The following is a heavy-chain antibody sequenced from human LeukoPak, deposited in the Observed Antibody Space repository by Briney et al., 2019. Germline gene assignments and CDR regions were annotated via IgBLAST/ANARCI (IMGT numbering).Heavy chain of an antibody. Sequence: SETLSLTCTVSGGSISSGGYYWSWIRQHPGKGLEWIGYIYYSGSTYYNPSLKSRVTISVDMSKNQFSLKLSSVTAADTAVYYCARAAVAGPDYWGQGTLVTVSS. J-gene: IGHJ4*02. D-gene: IGHD6-19*01. V-gene: IGHV4-31*03. CDR2: IYYSGST. CDR3: ARAAVAGPDY. CDR1: GGSISSGGYY.